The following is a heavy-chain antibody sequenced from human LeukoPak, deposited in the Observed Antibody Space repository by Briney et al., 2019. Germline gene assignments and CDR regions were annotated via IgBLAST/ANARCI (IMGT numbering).Heavy chain of an antibody. CDR2: IYYSGST. Sequence: PSETLSLTCTVSGGSISSSSYYWGWIRQPPGKGLEWIGSIYYSGSTYYNPSLKSRVTISVDTSKNQFSLKLSSVTAADTAVYYCARGGNWNYEGVDYWGQGTLVTVSS. CDR3: ARGGNWNYEGVDY. D-gene: IGHD1-7*01. V-gene: IGHV4-39*07. J-gene: IGHJ4*02. CDR1: GGSISSSSYY.